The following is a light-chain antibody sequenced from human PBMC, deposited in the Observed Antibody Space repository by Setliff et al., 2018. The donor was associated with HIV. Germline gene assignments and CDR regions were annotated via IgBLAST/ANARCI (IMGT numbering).Light chain of an antibody. CDR3: SSFTRSRTWL. CDR2: EVN. V-gene: IGLV2-14*01. J-gene: IGLJ3*02. CDR1: SSDVGAYGF. Sequence: QSVLTQPASVSGSPGQSITISCIGTSSDVGAYGFVSWYQRLPGKPPKLIIFEVNNRPSGISYRFSGSKFGTTASLTISGLQAEDEADYYCSSFTRSRTWLFGGGTK.